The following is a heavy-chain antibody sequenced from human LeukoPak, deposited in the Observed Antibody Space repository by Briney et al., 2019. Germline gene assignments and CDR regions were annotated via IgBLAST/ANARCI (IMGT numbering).Heavy chain of an antibody. CDR2: IYTSGST. CDR3: ARRVVVTAMTLDAFDI. V-gene: IGHV4-4*08. Sequence: SETLSLTCTVSGGSISSYYWSWIRQPPGKGLEWIGRIYTSGSTNYNPSLKSRVTISVDTSKNQFSLKLSSVTAADTAVYYCARRVVVTAMTLDAFDIWGQGTMVTVSS. D-gene: IGHD2-21*02. CDR1: GGSISSYY. J-gene: IGHJ3*02.